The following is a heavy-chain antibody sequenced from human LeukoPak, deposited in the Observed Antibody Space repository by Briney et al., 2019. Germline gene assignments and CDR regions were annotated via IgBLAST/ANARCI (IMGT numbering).Heavy chain of an antibody. CDR2: ISYDGSNK. D-gene: IGHD3-10*01. CDR1: GFTFSSYG. J-gene: IGHJ5*02. CDR3: ARDLDRGFGELLT. Sequence: PGGSLRLSCAASGFTFSSYGMHWVRQAPGKGLEWVAFISYDGSNKYYVDSVKGRFTISRDNSKNTLYLQMNSLRAEDTAVYYCARDLDRGFGELLTWGQGTLVTVSS. V-gene: IGHV3-30*03.